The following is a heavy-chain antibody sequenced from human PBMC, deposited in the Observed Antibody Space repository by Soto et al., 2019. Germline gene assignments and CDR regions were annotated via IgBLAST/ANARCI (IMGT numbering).Heavy chain of an antibody. CDR2: IYYSGST. CDR1: GGSVNSACDY. D-gene: IGHD2-2*01. J-gene: IGHJ4*02. CDR3: ARAPIAVVPAARKYYFDL. V-gene: IGHV4-31*03. Sequence: SLSLTCIVSGGSVNSACDYWCCLQEHPGKGLEWIGYIYYSGSTYYNPSLKSRVTISVDTSKHQFSLELSAVTAADTAVYYCARAPIAVVPAARKYYFDLWGQGTLVTVSS.